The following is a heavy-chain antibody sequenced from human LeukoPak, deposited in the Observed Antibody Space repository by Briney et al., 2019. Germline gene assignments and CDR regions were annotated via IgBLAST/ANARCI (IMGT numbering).Heavy chain of an antibody. D-gene: IGHD6-6*01. J-gene: IGHJ4*02. CDR2: INAGNGNT. CDR1: GYTFTSYA. Sequence: GASVKVSCKASGYTFTSYAMHWVRQAPGQRLEWMGWINAGNGNTKYSQEFQGRVTITRDTSASTAYMELSSLRSEEMAVYYCARAPYSSSSGDYWGQGTLVTVSS. CDR3: ARAPYSSSSGDY. V-gene: IGHV1-3*03.